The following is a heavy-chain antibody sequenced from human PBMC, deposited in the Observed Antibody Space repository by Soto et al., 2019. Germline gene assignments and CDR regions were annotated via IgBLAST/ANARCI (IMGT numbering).Heavy chain of an antibody. V-gene: IGHV3-30-3*01. D-gene: IGHD6-19*01. CDR2: ISYDGSNK. CDR1: GFTFSSYA. CDR3: VTLIAVDF. Sequence: QVQLVESGGGVVQPGRSLRLSCAASGFTFSSYAMHWVRQAPGKGLEWVAVISYDGSNKYYADSVKGRFTISRDNSKNTLYLQMNSLRAEDTAVYYCVTLIAVDFWGQGTLVTVSS. J-gene: IGHJ4*02.